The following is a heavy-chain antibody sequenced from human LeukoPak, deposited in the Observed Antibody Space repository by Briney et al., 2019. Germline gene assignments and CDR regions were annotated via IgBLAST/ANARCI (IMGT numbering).Heavy chain of an antibody. D-gene: IGHD1-26*01. J-gene: IGHJ4*02. Sequence: PGGSLRLSCAASGFTFSSYGMHWVRQAPGKGLEWVAFIRYDGSNKYYADSVKGRFTISRGNSRNTLYLQMNSLRAEDTAVYYCAKDPQKWESYFDYWGQGTLVTVSS. V-gene: IGHV3-30*02. CDR2: IRYDGSNK. CDR3: AKDPQKWESYFDY. CDR1: GFTFSSYG.